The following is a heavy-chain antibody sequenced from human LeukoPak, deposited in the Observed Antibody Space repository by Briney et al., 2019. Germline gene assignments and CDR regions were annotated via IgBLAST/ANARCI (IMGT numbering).Heavy chain of an antibody. D-gene: IGHD5-18*01. CDR2: ISWNSGSI. CDR1: GFTFDDYA. J-gene: IGHJ4*02. V-gene: IGHV3-9*01. Sequence: GRSLRLSCAASGFTFDDYAMHWVRQASGKGLEWVSGISWNSGSIGYADSVKGRFTISRDNAKNSLYLQMNSLRAEDTALYYCAKDPSDTAMVFDYWGQGTLVTVSS. CDR3: AKDPSDTAMVFDY.